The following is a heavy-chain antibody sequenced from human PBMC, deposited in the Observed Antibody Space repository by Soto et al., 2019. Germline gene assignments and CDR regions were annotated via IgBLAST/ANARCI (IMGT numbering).Heavy chain of an antibody. D-gene: IGHD5-12*01. CDR3: ARPDKGGYDHRCGRIDYAFDI. CDR2: IIPIFGTA. CDR1: GGTFSSYA. V-gene: IGHV1-69*01. J-gene: IGHJ3*02. Sequence: QVQLVQSGAEVKKPGSSVKVSCKASGGTFSSYAISWVRQAPGQGLEWMGGIIPIFGTANYAQKFQGRVTLTADESTSTAYMGLSSLRSEDTVVYYCARPDKGGYDHRCGRIDYAFDIWGQGTMVTVSS.